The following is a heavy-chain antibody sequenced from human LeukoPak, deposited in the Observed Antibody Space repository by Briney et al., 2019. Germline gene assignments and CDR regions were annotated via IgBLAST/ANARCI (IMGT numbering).Heavy chain of an antibody. CDR3: ASLAAAAGTGN. D-gene: IGHD6-13*01. J-gene: IGHJ4*02. V-gene: IGHV3-23*01. CDR1: GFTFSSFA. Sequence: PGGSLRLSCAAPGFTFSSFAMTWVRQAPGKGLEWVSSIGSSGGTTYYADSVKGRFTISRDNSKNTLYLQMNSLRAEDTAVYFCASLAAAAGTGNWGQGILVTVSS. CDR2: IGSSGGTT.